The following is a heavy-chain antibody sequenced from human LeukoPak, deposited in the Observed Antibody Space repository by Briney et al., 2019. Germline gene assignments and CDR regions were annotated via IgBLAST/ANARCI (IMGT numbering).Heavy chain of an antibody. J-gene: IGHJ5*02. CDR2: IYTSGST. D-gene: IGHD6-19*01. Sequence: SETLSLTCTVSGGSISSGSYYWRWIRQSPGKGLEWIGRIYTSGSTNYNPSLKSRVTISVDTSKNQFSLKLSSVTAADTAMYYCARSSSSGWGFRFDPWGQGTLVTVSS. CDR1: GGSISSGSYY. V-gene: IGHV4-61*01. CDR3: ARSSSSGWGFRFDP.